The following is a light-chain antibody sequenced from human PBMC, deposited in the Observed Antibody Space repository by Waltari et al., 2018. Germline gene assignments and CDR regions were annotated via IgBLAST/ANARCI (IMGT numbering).Light chain of an antibody. CDR1: TSVLYSSNNKNY. V-gene: IGKV4-1*01. J-gene: IGKJ1*01. CDR2: WAS. Sequence: DIVLPQYPHSLALSRGERSTINCKSTTSVLYSSNNKNYLAWYQQKPGQPPKLLIYWASTRESGVPDRFSGSGSATDFTLTISSLQAEDVAVYYCQQYYSIPPTFGQGTKVEIK. CDR3: QQYYSIPPT.